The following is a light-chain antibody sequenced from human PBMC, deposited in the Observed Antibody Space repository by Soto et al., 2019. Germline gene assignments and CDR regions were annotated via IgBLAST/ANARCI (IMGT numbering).Light chain of an antibody. V-gene: IGKV3-15*01. CDR3: HQHGGSPET. CDR1: QSVSSN. Sequence: VMTQSPATLSVSPGERATLACRASQSVSSNLAWYQQKPGQAPRLLIYGASTRATGIPARFIGSGSGTEFILTISRLEPDDFAIYHCHQHGGSPETFGQGTKVDIK. CDR2: GAS. J-gene: IGKJ1*01.